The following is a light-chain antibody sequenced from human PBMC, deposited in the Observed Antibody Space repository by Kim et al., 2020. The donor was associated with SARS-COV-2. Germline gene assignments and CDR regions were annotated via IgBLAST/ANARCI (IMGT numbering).Light chain of an antibody. CDR2: SAS. CDR1: QDINNY. J-gene: IGKJ1*01. V-gene: IGKV1-12*01. Sequence: DIQMTQSPSSVSASIGDRVTITCRASQDINNYLAWYQQKPGKAPKLLIYSASTLESGVPSRFSGSGSGTDFTLTINGLRPEDSATYSCQQVMIFPGAFGQGTKVDIK. CDR3: QQVMIFPGA.